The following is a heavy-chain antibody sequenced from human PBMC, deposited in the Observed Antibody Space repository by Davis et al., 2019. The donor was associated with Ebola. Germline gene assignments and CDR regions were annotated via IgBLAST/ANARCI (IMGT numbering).Heavy chain of an antibody. CDR3: ARHCDNDIDENAFHI. J-gene: IGHJ3*02. CDR1: GGSVSSDVYS. CDR2: VYNRDTT. D-gene: IGHD2-8*01. Sequence: MPSEILSLTCSVTGGSVSSDVYSWNWIRQSPGKGLEWIGFVYNRDTTNYNPSLNGRVTISKDTSKNQFSLRLSSVTAADTAVYFCARHCDNDIDENAFHIWGQGTMVTVSS. V-gene: IGHV4-61*08.